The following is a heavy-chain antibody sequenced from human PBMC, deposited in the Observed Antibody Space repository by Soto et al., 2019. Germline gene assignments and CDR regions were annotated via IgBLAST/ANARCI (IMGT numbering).Heavy chain of an antibody. V-gene: IGHV1-8*01. CDR3: AREKTSYGMDV. CDR2: MNPNSGNT. CDR1: GYTFTRYD. Sequence: QVQLVQSGAEVKKPGSSVKVSCKASGYTFTRYDINRARQATGQGLEWMGWMNPNSGNTGYAQKFQGRVTMTRNTSISTAYMELSSLRSEDTAVYYCAREKTSYGMDVWGQGTTVTVSS. J-gene: IGHJ6*02.